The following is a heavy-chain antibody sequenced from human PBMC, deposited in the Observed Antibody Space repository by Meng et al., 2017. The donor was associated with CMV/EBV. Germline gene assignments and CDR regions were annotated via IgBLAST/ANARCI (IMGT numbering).Heavy chain of an antibody. CDR1: GGIFSTFA. V-gene: IGHV1-69*12. D-gene: IGHD1-26*01. CDR2: IIPVFETA. J-gene: IGHJ4*02. Sequence: QVQRVQYAAEVKKACSSVKVACKTSGGIFSTFAISWVRQAPGEGLEWMGGIIPVFETANYAERFQERVTITADDSTTTAYMELSSLRADDTALYFCARGGDSWYSDYWGQGTLVTVSS. CDR3: ARGGDSWYSDY.